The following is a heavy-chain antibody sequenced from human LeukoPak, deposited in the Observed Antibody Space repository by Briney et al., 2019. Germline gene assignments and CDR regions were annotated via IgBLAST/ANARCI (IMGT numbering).Heavy chain of an antibody. V-gene: IGHV3-23*01. CDR2: VSDGGGNT. CDR1: GFTFTTYA. CDR3: AKDLGYSSSWYNDYYYGMDV. J-gene: IGHJ6*02. D-gene: IGHD6-13*01. Sequence: GGSLRLSCVASGFTFTTYAMIWVRQPPGKGLEWVSAVSDGGGNTYYADSVKGRFTISRDNSKNTVYLQMNSLRAEDTAVYYCAKDLGYSSSWYNDYYYGMDVWGQGTTVTVSS.